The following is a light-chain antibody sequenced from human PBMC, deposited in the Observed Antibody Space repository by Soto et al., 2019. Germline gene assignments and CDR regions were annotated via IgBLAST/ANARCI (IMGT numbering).Light chain of an antibody. V-gene: IGLV1-40*01. CDR3: QSYDSSLSGSEV. CDR2: GNG. Sequence: QSVLTQPPSVSGAPVQRVTISCTGSSSNIGAGYDVHWYQQLPGTAPKLLIYGNGNRPSGVPDRFSGSKSGTSASLAITGLQAEDEADYYCQSYDSSLSGSEVFGTGTKLTVL. J-gene: IGLJ1*01. CDR1: SSNIGAGYD.